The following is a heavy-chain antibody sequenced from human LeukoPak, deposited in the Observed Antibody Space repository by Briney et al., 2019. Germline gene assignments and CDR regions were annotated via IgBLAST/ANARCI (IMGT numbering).Heavy chain of an antibody. CDR2: INPNSGGT. D-gene: IGHD3-22*01. CDR3: ARGHYESSGYYLGY. J-gene: IGHJ4*02. Sequence: GASVKVSCKASGYTFTGYYMHWVRQAPGQGLEWMGWINPNSGGTNYAQDFHGRVTMTRGTSTSTVYMELSSLRSEDTAVYYCARGHYESSGYYLGYWGQGTLATVSS. CDR1: GYTFTGYY. V-gene: IGHV1-2*02.